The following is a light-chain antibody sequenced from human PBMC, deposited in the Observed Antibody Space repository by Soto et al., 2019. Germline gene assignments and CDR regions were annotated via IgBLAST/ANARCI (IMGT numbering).Light chain of an antibody. J-gene: IGKJ2*01. Sequence: DIQMTQSPSSLSASVGDRVTITCRASQTISSYLNWYQQKPGKAPKLLIYAASSLQSGVSSRFSGSGSGTDVTLTISSLQPEDFATYYCQQSHSIPYTFGQGTKLEIK. V-gene: IGKV1-39*01. CDR1: QTISSY. CDR3: QQSHSIPYT. CDR2: AAS.